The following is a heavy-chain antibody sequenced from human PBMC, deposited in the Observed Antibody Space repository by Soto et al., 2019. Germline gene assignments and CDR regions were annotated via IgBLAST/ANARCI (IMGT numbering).Heavy chain of an antibody. Sequence: QVQLVQSGTEEKKPGASVMVSCKASGYTFTSYDINWVRQASGQGLEWMGWMNPNSGNTGYAQKFQGRVTMTRNTSISTAYMELSSLRSEDTAVYYCARERTVAGNDYWGQGTLVTVSS. J-gene: IGHJ4*02. D-gene: IGHD6-19*01. CDR3: ARERTVAGNDY. CDR1: GYTFTSYD. CDR2: MNPNSGNT. V-gene: IGHV1-8*01.